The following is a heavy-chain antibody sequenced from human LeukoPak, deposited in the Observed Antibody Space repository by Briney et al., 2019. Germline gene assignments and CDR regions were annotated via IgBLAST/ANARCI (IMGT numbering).Heavy chain of an antibody. V-gene: IGHV1-69*05. Sequence: SVKVSCKTSGGTFNNSAISWVRRAPGQGREWLGGIMPLFGTAGYAQKFQGRVTITKDESTRTVYLELTSLTSDDTAVYYCARDVHGDYGSGWFDPWGQGTLVSVSS. CDR2: IMPLFGTA. CDR1: GGTFNNSA. D-gene: IGHD4-17*01. J-gene: IGHJ5*02. CDR3: ARDVHGDYGSGWFDP.